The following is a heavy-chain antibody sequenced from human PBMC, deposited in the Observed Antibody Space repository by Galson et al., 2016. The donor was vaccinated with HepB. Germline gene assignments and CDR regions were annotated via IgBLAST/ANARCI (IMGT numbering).Heavy chain of an antibody. CDR2: ILYDGSHK. D-gene: IGHD3-9*01. V-gene: IGHV3-30*18. J-gene: IGHJ4*02. CDR1: GFTFSSYA. CDR3: AKNGILAGYSAFDY. Sequence: SLRLSCAASGFTFSSYAMHWVRQAPGKGLEWVAVILYDGSHKYYAASVKGRFTIARDNSKNTLSLQMNSPRAEDTAVYYCAKNGILAGYSAFDYWGQGTLVTVSS.